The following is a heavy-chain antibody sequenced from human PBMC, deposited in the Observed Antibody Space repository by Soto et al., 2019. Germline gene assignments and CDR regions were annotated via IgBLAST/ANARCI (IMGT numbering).Heavy chain of an antibody. J-gene: IGHJ5*02. Sequence: SETLSLTCTVSGGSISSYYWSWIRQPPGQGLEWIGYIYYSGSTNYNPSLKSRVTISVDTSKNQFSLKLSSVTAADTAVYYCARDLRYYDSSGYSRWFDPWGQGTLVTVSS. CDR1: GGSISSYY. D-gene: IGHD3-22*01. CDR2: IYYSGST. CDR3: ARDLRYYDSSGYSRWFDP. V-gene: IGHV4-59*01.